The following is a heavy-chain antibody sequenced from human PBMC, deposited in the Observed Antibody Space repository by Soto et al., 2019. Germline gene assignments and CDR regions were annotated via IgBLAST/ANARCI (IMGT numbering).Heavy chain of an antibody. CDR1: GYTLTEVS. V-gene: IGHV1-24*01. CDR3: ATESPLLRSRAFDI. Sequence: GASVKVSCKVSGYTLTEVSMHWVRQAPGKGLEWMGGFDPEDGETIYAQKFQGRVTMTEDTSTDTAYMELSSLRSEDTAVYYCATESPLLRSRAFDIWGQGTMVTVSS. J-gene: IGHJ3*02. CDR2: FDPEDGET.